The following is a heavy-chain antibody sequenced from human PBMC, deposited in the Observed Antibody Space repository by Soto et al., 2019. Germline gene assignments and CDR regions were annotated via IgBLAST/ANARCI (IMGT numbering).Heavy chain of an antibody. CDR3: ARARRPMVGYFDY. CDR2: IYHSGST. CDR1: GGSISSGGYS. D-gene: IGHD3-10*02. J-gene: IGHJ4*02. V-gene: IGHV4-30-2*01. Sequence: QLQLQESGSGLVKPSQTLSLTCAVSGGSISSGGYSWSRIRQPPGKGLEWIGYIYHSGSTYYNPSLKSRVTISVDRSKNQFSLKLSSVTAADTAVYYCARARRPMVGYFDYWGQGTLVTVSS.